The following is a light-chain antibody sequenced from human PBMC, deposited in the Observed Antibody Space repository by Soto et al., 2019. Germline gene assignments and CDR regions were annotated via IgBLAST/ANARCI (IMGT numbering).Light chain of an antibody. V-gene: IGLV1-40*01. CDR1: SSNIGAGYD. J-gene: IGLJ2*01. CDR2: GNS. CDR3: QSYDSSLSGVV. Sequence: QSVLTQPPSVSVAPGQRVTISCTGSSSNIGAGYDVHWYQQLPGTAPKLLIYGNSNRPSGVPDRFSGSKSGTSASLAITGLQAEDEADYYCQSYDSSLSGVVFGGGPKVTVL.